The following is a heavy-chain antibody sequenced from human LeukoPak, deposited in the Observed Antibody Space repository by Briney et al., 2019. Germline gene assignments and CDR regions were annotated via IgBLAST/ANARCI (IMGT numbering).Heavy chain of an antibody. CDR3: ARDSNWNYY. CDR2: ISSSSSYI. V-gene: IGHV3-21*01. D-gene: IGHD1-7*01. Sequence: GGSLRLSCAASGFTFSNAWMNWVRQAPGKVLEWVSSISSSSSYIYYADSVKGRFTISRDNAKNSLYLQMNSLRAEDTAVYYCARDSNWNYYWGQGTLVTVSS. CDR1: GFTFSNAW. J-gene: IGHJ4*02.